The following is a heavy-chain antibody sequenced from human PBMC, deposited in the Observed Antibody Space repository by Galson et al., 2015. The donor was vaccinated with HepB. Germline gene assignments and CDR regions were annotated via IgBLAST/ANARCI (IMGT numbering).Heavy chain of an antibody. CDR3: ARDRGLKGMDYYYYGMDV. V-gene: IGHV3-11*05. D-gene: IGHD3-10*01. J-gene: IGHJ6*02. Sequence: SLRLSCAASGFTFSDYYMSWIRQAPGKGLEWVSYISSSSSYTNYADSVKGRFTISRDNAKNSLYLQMNSLRAEDTAVYYCARDRGLKGMDYYYYGMDVWGQGTTVTVSS. CDR1: GFTFSDYY. CDR2: ISSSSSYT.